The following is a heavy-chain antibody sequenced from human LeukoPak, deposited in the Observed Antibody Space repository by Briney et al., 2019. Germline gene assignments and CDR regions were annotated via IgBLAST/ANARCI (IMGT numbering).Heavy chain of an antibody. V-gene: IGHV3-21*01. Sequence: GGSLRLSCAASGFTGSHNYMSWVRQAPGKGLEWVSSISSSSSYIYYADSVKGRFTISRDNAKNSLYLQMNSLRAEDTAVYYCARELNWGQGTLVTVSS. CDR2: ISSSSSYI. CDR1: GFTGSHNY. J-gene: IGHJ4*02. CDR3: ARELN.